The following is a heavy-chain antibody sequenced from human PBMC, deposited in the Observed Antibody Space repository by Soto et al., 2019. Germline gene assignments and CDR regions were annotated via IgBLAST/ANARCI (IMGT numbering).Heavy chain of an antibody. D-gene: IGHD6-13*01. CDR2: IKQDGSEK. Sequence: EVQLVESGGGLVQPGGSLRLSCAASGFTFSSDWMSWVRQAPGKGLEWVANIKQDGSEKYYVDSVKGRFTISRDNAKNSLELQMNSLRAEDTAVYYGAIDLFRAAGNGMDVWGQGTTVTVSS. J-gene: IGHJ6*02. V-gene: IGHV3-7*03. CDR3: AIDLFRAAGNGMDV. CDR1: GFTFSSDW.